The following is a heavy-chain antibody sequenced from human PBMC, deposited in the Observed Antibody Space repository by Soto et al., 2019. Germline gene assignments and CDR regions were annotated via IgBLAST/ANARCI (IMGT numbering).Heavy chain of an antibody. D-gene: IGHD5-12*01. CDR2: IYSGGST. Sequence: GGSLRLSCAASGFTVSSNYMSWVRQAPGKGLEWVSVIYSGGSTYYADSVKGRFTISRDNSKNTLYLQMNSLRAEDTAVYYCASIVVQAWLPGIEYYYYMDVWGKGTTVTVSS. CDR3: ASIVVQAWLPGIEYYYYMDV. CDR1: GFTVSSNY. J-gene: IGHJ6*03. V-gene: IGHV3-66*01.